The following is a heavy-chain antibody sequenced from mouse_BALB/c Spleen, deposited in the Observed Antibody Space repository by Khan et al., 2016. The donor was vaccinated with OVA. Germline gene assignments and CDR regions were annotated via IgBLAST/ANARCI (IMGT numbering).Heavy chain of an antibody. CDR1: GYTFTSYW. V-gene: IGHV1S41*01. D-gene: IGHD1-1*01. J-gene: IGHJ4*01. CDR3: ARENYYGSSFYAMDY. Sequence: DLVKPGASVKLSCKASGYTFTSYWINWIKQRPGQGLEWIGRIAPGSGSTDYNEMFKGQATLTVDTSSSTVYIQLSSLSSEDSAVYFCARENYYGSSFYAMDYWGQGTSVTVSS. CDR2: IAPGSGST.